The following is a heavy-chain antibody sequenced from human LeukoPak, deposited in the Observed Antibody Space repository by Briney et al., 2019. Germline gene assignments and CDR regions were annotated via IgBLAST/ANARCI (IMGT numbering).Heavy chain of an antibody. Sequence: PSETLSLTCTVSGGSISSSSYYWGWIRQPPGTGLEWIGSIYYSGSTYYNPSLKSRVTISVDTSKNQFSLKLSSVTAADTAVYYCARERIAARRAHDYWGQGTLVTVSS. J-gene: IGHJ4*02. CDR1: GGSISSSSYY. CDR3: ARERIAARRAHDY. V-gene: IGHV4-39*07. CDR2: IYYSGST. D-gene: IGHD6-6*01.